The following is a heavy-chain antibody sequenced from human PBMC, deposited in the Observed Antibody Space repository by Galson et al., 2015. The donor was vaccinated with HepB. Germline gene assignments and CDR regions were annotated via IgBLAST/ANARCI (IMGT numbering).Heavy chain of an antibody. V-gene: IGHV1-46*01. CDR2: INPSGGST. CDR1: GYTFTSYY. CDR3: ARPTLVASAPRGGAFDI. J-gene: IGHJ3*02. Sequence: SVKVSCKASGYTFTSYYMHWVRQAPGQGLEWMGIINPSGGSTSYAQKFQGRVTMTRDTSTSTVYMELSSLRSEDTAVYYCARPTLVASAPRGGAFDIWGQGTMVTVSS. D-gene: IGHD5-12*01.